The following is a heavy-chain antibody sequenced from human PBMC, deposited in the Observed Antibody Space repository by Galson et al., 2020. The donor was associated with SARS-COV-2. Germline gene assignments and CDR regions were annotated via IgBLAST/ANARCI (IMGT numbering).Heavy chain of an antibody. CDR3: ARDSQGGNDYNYLLF. CDR1: GYTFTSYY. J-gene: IGHJ4*02. CDR2: INPSGGGT. D-gene: IGHD4-4*01. Sequence: ASVKVSCKASGYTFTSYYIHWVRQAPGQGLEWMGIINPSGGGTTYAQKFQGRVTMTRDTSMSTVYMELSSLRSEDTAVYYCARDSQGGNDYNYLLFWGQGTLVTVSS. V-gene: IGHV1-46*01.